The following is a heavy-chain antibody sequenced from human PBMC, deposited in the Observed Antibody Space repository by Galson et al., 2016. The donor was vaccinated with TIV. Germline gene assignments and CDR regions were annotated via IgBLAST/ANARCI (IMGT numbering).Heavy chain of an antibody. Sequence: SVKVSCKDSGVTFSLHAISWVRQAPGQGLEWMGGSIPMFGRANYSQKFQARATITADESTNTAYMELSSLRSEDAAVYYCARPREGVKHQHYYSMDVWGQGTTITVSS. V-gene: IGHV1-69*13. CDR1: GVTFSLHA. J-gene: IGHJ6*02. CDR3: ARPREGVKHQHYYSMDV. CDR2: SIPMFGRA. D-gene: IGHD2-2*01.